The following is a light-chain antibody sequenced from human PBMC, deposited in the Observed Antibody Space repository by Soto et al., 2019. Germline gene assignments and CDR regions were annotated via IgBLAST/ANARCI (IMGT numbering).Light chain of an antibody. CDR3: ASWDDSLNGPV. CDR1: NSNLGRNT. J-gene: IGLJ2*01. V-gene: IGLV1-44*01. Sequence: QAVVTQSPSASGTPGQRVTISCSGSNSNLGRNTVNWYQQFPGTAPKLLVYGNNNRPAGVPDRFSGSKSGTSASLAISGLQSEDEADYHCASWDDSLNGPVFGGGTKLTVL. CDR2: GNN.